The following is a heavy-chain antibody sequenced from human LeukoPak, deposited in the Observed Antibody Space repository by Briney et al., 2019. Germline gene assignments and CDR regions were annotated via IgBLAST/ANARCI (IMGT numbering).Heavy chain of an antibody. CDR3: AREMVGLMWGAGLN. J-gene: IGHJ4*02. CDR1: GGTFSSYT. CDR2: IIPILGIA. V-gene: IGHV1-69*04. Sequence: ASVKVSCKASGGTFSSYTISWVRQAPGQGLEWMGRIIPILGIANYAQKFQGRVTITADKSTSTAYMELSSLRSEDTAVYNCAREMVGLMWGAGLNWGQGTLVTVSS. D-gene: IGHD1-26*01.